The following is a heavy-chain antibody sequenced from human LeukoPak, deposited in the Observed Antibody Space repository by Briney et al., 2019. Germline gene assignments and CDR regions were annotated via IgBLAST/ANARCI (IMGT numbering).Heavy chain of an antibody. CDR3: ARGGNSEPYYFDY. Sequence: SETLSLTCTVSGGSISSYYWSWIRQPPGKGLEWIGYIYYSGSTNYNPSLKSRVTISVDTSKNQFSLKLSSVTAADTAVYYCARGGNSEPYYFDYWGQGTLSPSPQ. D-gene: IGHD4-23*01. V-gene: IGHV4-59*01. CDR1: GGSISSYY. J-gene: IGHJ4*02. CDR2: IYYSGST.